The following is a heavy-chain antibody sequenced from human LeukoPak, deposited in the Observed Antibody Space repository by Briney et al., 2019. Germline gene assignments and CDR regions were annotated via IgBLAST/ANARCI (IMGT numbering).Heavy chain of an antibody. D-gene: IGHD2-21*02. CDR3: ARELVVTAMREPYYYYYGMDV. J-gene: IGHJ6*02. CDR1: GYSFTSYW. Sequence: GESLKISCKGSGYSFTSYWIGWVRQMPGKGLEWMGIIYPGDSDTRYSPSFQGQVTISADKSISTAYLQWSSLKASDTAMYYCARELVVTAMREPYYYYYGMDVWGQGTTVTVSS. V-gene: IGHV5-51*01. CDR2: IYPGDSDT.